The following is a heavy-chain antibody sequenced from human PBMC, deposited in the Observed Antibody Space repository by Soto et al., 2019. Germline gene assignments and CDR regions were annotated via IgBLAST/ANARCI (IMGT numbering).Heavy chain of an antibody. J-gene: IGHJ6*02. V-gene: IGHV4-59*01. CDR1: GGFISSYY. D-gene: IGHD3-10*01. Sequence: QVQLQESGPGLVKPSETLSLTCTVSGGFISSYYWSWIRQPPGKGLEWIGYIYYSGSTNYNPSLKSRVTISVDTSKNQFSLKLSSVTAADTAVYYCARGDPLLWFGEKVYYGMDVWGQGTTVTVSS. CDR2: IYYSGST. CDR3: ARGDPLLWFGEKVYYGMDV.